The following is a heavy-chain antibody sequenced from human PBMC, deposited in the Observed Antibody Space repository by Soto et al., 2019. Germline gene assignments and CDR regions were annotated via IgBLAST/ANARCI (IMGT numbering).Heavy chain of an antibody. CDR3: ARAGGYNEGEQTFDY. CDR2: IWYDGSNE. D-gene: IGHD5-18*01. J-gene: IGHJ4*02. V-gene: IGHV3-33*01. CDR1: GFRFNGYA. Sequence: QVQLVESGGGVVQPGRSLRLSCAVSGFRFNGYAMHWVRQAPGKGLEWVAVIWYDGSNENYADSVKGRFTISRDNSKNTVYFQRTSLRAEDTAVYYCARAGGYNEGEQTFDYWGQGTLVTVSP.